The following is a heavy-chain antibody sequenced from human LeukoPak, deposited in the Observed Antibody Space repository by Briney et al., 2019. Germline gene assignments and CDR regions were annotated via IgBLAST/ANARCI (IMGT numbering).Heavy chain of an antibody. D-gene: IGHD1-1*01. CDR3: ARDTAAGRSVQLEPYYYYYMDV. CDR2: ISAYNGNT. V-gene: IGHV1-18*01. Sequence: VASVKVSCKASGYTFTSYGISWVRQAPGQGLEWMGWISAYNGNTNYAQKLQGRVTMTTDTSTSTAYMELRSLRSDDTAVYYCARDTAAGRSVQLEPYYYYYMDVWGKGTTVTISS. J-gene: IGHJ6*03. CDR1: GYTFTSYG.